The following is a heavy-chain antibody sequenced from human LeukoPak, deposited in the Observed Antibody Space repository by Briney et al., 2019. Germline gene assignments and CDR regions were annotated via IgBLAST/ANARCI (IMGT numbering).Heavy chain of an antibody. CDR3: AGAGRAYYYYGMDV. J-gene: IGHJ6*02. CDR1: GGSISSYY. CDR2: INYSGST. V-gene: IGHV4-59*01. Sequence: KPSETLSFTCTVSGGSISSYYWSWIRQPPGKGLEWIGYINYSGSTNYNPSLKSRVTISVDTSKNQFSLKLSPVTAADTAVYYCAGAGRAYYYYGMDVWGQGTTVTVSS. D-gene: IGHD3-16*01.